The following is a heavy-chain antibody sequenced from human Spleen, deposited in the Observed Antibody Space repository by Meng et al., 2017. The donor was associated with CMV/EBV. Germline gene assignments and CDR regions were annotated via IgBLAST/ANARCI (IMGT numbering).Heavy chain of an antibody. CDR2: ITGSGTST. CDR3: AKDLGYAGNSEDWYFDL. CDR1: FTFSRFA. V-gene: IGHV3-23*01. J-gene: IGHJ2*01. Sequence: FTFSRFAMSWVRQAPGKGLEWVSSITGSGTSTYYADSVKGRFTLSRDNFRNTLYLQMNSLRAEDTAVYYCAKDLGYAGNSEDWYFDLWGRGTLVTVSS. D-gene: IGHD4-23*01.